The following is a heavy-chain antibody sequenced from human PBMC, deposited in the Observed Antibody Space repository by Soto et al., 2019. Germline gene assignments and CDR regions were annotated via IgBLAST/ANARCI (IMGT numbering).Heavy chain of an antibody. V-gene: IGHV4-61*01. D-gene: IGHD3-3*01. CDR1: GGSVSSGSYY. CDR3: ARVSAYDFWSGYSSNWFDP. CDR2: IYYSGST. Sequence: SETLSLTCTVSGGSVSSGSYYWSWIRQPPGKGLEWIGYIYYSGSTNYNPSLKSRVTISVDPSKNQFSLKLSSVTAADTAVYYGARVSAYDFWSGYSSNWFDPWGQGTLVTVSS. J-gene: IGHJ5*02.